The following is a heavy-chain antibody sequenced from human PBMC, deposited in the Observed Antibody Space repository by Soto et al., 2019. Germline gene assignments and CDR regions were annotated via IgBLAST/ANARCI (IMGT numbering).Heavy chain of an antibody. Sequence: GGSLRLSCAASGFTFSSYAMHWVRQAPGKGLEYVSAISSYGGSTYYANSVKGRLTISRDNSKNTLYLQMGSLRAEDMAVYYCARDPDSSGYYYFDYWGQGT. V-gene: IGHV3-64*01. CDR3: ARDPDSSGYYYFDY. J-gene: IGHJ4*02. D-gene: IGHD3-22*01. CDR2: ISSYGGST. CDR1: GFTFSSYA.